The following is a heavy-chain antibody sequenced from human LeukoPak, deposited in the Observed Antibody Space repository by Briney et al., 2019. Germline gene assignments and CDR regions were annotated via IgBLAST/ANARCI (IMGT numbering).Heavy chain of an antibody. Sequence: ETLSXTCAVYGGSXSGYYWSWIRQPPGKGLEWIGEINHSGSTNYNPSLKSRVTISVDTSKNQFSLKLSSVTAADTAVYYCAIERGYSYGAYYYYYMDVWGKGTTVTISS. CDR1: GGSXSGYY. CDR2: INHSGST. CDR3: AIERGYSYGAYYYYYMDV. V-gene: IGHV4-34*01. D-gene: IGHD5-18*01. J-gene: IGHJ6*03.